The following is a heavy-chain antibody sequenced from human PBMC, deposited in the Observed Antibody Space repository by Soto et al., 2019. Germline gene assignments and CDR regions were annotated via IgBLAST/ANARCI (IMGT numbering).Heavy chain of an antibody. Sequence: GGSLRLSCAASGFTFSSYSMNWVRQAPGKGPEWVSSISSSSSYIYYADSVKGRFTISRDNAKNSLYLQMNSLRAEDTAVYYCARVGIVPAMDVWGQGTTVTVSS. CDR3: ARVGIVPAMDV. CDR2: ISSSSSYI. CDR1: GFTFSSYS. J-gene: IGHJ6*02. V-gene: IGHV3-21*01. D-gene: IGHD2-2*01.